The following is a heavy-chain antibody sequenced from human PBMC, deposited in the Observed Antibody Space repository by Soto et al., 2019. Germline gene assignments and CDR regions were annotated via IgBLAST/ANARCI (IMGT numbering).Heavy chain of an antibody. D-gene: IGHD1-1*01. V-gene: IGHV3-30-3*01. CDR1: GFTFSSYA. CDR3: ARAINWNDADGPIDY. CDR2: ISYDGSNK. J-gene: IGHJ4*02. Sequence: QVQLVESGGGVVQPGRSLRLSCAASGFTFSSYAMHWVRQAPGNGLEWVAVISYDGSNKYYADSVKGRFTISRDNSKNTQYLQMNSLRAEDTAVYYCARAINWNDADGPIDYWGQGTLVTVSS.